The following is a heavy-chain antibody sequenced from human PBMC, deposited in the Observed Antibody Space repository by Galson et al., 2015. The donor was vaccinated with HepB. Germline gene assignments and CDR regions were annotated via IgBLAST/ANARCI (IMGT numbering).Heavy chain of an antibody. Sequence: SLRLSCAASGFTFSNYALHWVRQAPGKGLEWVAVVSYDGSIQYYRDSVKGRFTISRDNSKNTLYLQMDSLRAEDTAVYYCARQSSGWQQVVVDDAFHIWGEGTMVTVSS. J-gene: IGHJ3*02. CDR1: GFTFSNYA. CDR2: VSYDGSIQ. D-gene: IGHD6-13*01. V-gene: IGHV3-30*04. CDR3: ARQSSGWQQVVVDDAFHI.